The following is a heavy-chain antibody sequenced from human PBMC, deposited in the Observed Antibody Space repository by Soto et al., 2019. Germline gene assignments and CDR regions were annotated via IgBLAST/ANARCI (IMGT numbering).Heavy chain of an antibody. V-gene: IGHV4-59*01. D-gene: IGHD4-4*01. CDR2: ISYSGST. Sequence: SETLSLTCTVSGASISSYYWSWIRQPPGKGLEWIGYISYSGSTNYNPSLKSRFTISVDTSNNQFSLKLSSVTAADTAVYYCARAYTNYPYYFDYWGQGTLVTVSS. J-gene: IGHJ4*02. CDR3: ARAYTNYPYYFDY. CDR1: GASISSYY.